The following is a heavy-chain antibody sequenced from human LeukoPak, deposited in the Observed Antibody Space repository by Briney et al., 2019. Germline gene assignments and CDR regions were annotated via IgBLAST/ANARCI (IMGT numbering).Heavy chain of an antibody. CDR2: IIPIFRTA. D-gene: IGHD4-23*01. CDR3: ARGWKNGGFQY. Sequence: ASVKVSCEASGGTFSNYGFSWVRQAPGQGLQWMGGIIPIFRTAHYAQKFQGRVTITTDESTSTAYMELSSLTSEDTAVYYCARGWKNGGFQYWGQGTLVTVSS. J-gene: IGHJ4*02. V-gene: IGHV1-69*05. CDR1: GGTFSNYG.